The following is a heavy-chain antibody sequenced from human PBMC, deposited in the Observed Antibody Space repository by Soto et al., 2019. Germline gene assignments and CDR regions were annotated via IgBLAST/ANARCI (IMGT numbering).Heavy chain of an antibody. CDR3: ARDWETSATGLIDS. CDR1: GFTFSSYA. D-gene: IGHD3-9*01. V-gene: IGHV3-30-3*01. Sequence: GGSLRLSCVASGFTFSSYALHWVRQAPGKGLEWVAVTSYDGSNKYYADSVEGRFTISRDNSKNTLYLQTSSLTTEDAAMYYCARDWETSATGLIDSWGQGTLVTVSS. CDR2: TSYDGSNK. J-gene: IGHJ4*02.